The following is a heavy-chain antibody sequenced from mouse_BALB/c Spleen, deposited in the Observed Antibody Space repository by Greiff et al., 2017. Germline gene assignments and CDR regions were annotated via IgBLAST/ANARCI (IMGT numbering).Heavy chain of an antibody. CDR3: ARGKARYWYFDV. J-gene: IGHJ1*01. CDR2: ISSGSSTI. Sequence: EVKLVESGGGLVQPGGSRKLSCAASGFTFSSFGMHWVRQAPEKGLEWVAYISSGSSTIYYADTVKGRFTISRDNPKNTLFLQMTSLRSEDTAMYYCARGKARYWYFDVWGAGTTVTVSS. CDR1: GFTFSSFG. V-gene: IGHV5-17*02.